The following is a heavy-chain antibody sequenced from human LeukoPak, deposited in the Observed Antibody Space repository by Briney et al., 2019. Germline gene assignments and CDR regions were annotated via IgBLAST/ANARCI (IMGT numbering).Heavy chain of an antibody. CDR3: ASLIAAVENAFDI. V-gene: IGHV3-30*03. D-gene: IGHD6-13*01. CDR2: ISSHGSDK. Sequence: GGSLRLSCAASGFTFSSYAMSWVRQAPGKGLEWVAIISSHGSDKYYADSVKGRFTISRDDSKNTLYLQMDSLRAEDTAVYYCASLIAAVENAFDIWGQGTMVTVSS. CDR1: GFTFSSYA. J-gene: IGHJ3*02.